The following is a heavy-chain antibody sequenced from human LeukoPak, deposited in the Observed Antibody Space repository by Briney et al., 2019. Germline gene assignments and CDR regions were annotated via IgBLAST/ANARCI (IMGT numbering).Heavy chain of an antibody. CDR3: ARVESCLAVAGTCVQARKGLPDYYYYYYMDV. J-gene: IGHJ6*03. CDR2: MNPNSGNT. V-gene: IGHV1-8*03. CDR1: GYTFTTYG. D-gene: IGHD6-19*01. Sequence: ASVKVSCKASGYTFTTYGISWVRQALGQGLEWMGWMNPNSGNTGYAQKFQGRVTITRNTSISTAYMELSSLRSEDTAVYYCARVESCLAVAGTCVQARKGLPDYYYYYYMDVWGKGTTVTVSS.